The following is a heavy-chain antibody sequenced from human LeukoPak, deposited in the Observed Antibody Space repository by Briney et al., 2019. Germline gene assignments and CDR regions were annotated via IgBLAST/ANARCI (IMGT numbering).Heavy chain of an antibody. V-gene: IGHV3-74*01. CDR1: GFAFSSSW. CDR2: MNSDGTTT. CDR3: TIAGSYRFDY. D-gene: IGHD3-16*02. Sequence: GGSLRLSCAGSGFAFSSSWMPWVRQAPGKGLVWVSRMNSDGTTTNYADSVKGRFTISRDNAKNTLYLQMNSLTVEDTAVYYCTIAGSYRFDYWGQGTLVTVSP. J-gene: IGHJ4*02.